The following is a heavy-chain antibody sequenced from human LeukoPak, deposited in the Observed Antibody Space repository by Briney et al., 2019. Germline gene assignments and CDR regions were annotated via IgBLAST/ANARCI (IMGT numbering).Heavy chain of an antibody. Sequence: SETLSLTCTVSGGSIISNYWSWIRQPAGKGLEWIGRIYTDGSTLYNPALKSRVSMSVDTSKNHFSLKLSSVTAADTAVYFCARGVVGATNFFDYWGQGTLVTVSS. J-gene: IGHJ4*02. V-gene: IGHV4-4*07. CDR3: ARGVVGATNFFDY. CDR1: GGSIISNY. CDR2: IYTDGST. D-gene: IGHD1-26*01.